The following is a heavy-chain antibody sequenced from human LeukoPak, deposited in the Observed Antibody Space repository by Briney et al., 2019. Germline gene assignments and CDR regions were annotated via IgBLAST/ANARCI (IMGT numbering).Heavy chain of an antibody. CDR2: IIPIFGTA. D-gene: IGHD3-9*01. CDR3: ARALMAYYDILTGYYNISPFDY. Sequence: GASVKVSCKASGGTFSSYAISWVRQAPGQGLEWMGRIIPIFGTANYAQKFQGRVTITADESTSTAYMELSSLRSEDTAVYYCARALMAYYDILTGYYNISPFDYWGQGTLVTVSS. J-gene: IGHJ4*02. V-gene: IGHV1-69*13. CDR1: GGTFSSYA.